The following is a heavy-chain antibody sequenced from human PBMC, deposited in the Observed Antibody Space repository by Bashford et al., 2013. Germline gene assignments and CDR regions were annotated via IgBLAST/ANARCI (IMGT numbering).Heavy chain of an antibody. CDR1: GYSFTTYL. D-gene: IGHD1-26*01. CDR2: INPGNGDT. J-gene: IGHJ3*01. Sequence: ASVKVSCKASGYSFTTYLVQWVRQAPGQGLEWLGTINPGNGDTNYAQRFRGSITMTRDTSISTAYMELSSLRSDDTAVYFCARDGPVVGVWNAFDVWGQGTTVTVSS. CDR3: ARDGPVVGVWNAFDV. V-gene: IGHV1-2*02.